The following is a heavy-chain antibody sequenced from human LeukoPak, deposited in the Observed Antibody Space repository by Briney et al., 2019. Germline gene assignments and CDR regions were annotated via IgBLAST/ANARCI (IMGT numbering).Heavy chain of an antibody. CDR1: GFTFSTYG. D-gene: IGHD4-23*01. J-gene: IGHJ4*02. CDR2: ISYDGSNK. CDR3: AKDGGNPIDY. V-gene: IGHV3-30*18. Sequence: GGSLRLSCAASGFTFSTYGMHWVRQAPGKGLESVAVISYDGSNKYYPDSVKGRFTISRDNSKNTLYLQMNSLRAEDTAVYYCAKDGGNPIDYWGQGTLVTVSS.